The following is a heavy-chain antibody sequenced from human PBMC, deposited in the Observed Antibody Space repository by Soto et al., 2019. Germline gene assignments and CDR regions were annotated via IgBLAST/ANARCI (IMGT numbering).Heavy chain of an antibody. Sequence: QVQLQESGPGLVKPSQTLSLTCTVSGGSISSGAYFWSWIRQHPGRGLEWIGYIYYRGSTYYNPSLKSRLSISVDTSKNQCSLHLTSVTAADTAIYNCARAEGYSSSWGPFDPWGLGILVTVSS. D-gene: IGHD2-2*01. CDR1: GGSISSGAYF. J-gene: IGHJ5*02. CDR3: ARAEGYSSSWGPFDP. CDR2: IYYRGST. V-gene: IGHV4-31*03.